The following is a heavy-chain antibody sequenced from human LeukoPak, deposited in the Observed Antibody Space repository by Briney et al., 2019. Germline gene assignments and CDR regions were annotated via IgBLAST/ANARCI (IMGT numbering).Heavy chain of an antibody. CDR3: ARSQSSSLIDY. D-gene: IGHD6-13*01. V-gene: IGHV3-33*01. Sequence: GGSLSLSCAASGFPFSSYGLHWVRQPPGKGLEWVAVIWYDGSTKYYADSVKGRFTISRDNSKNTLYLQMNSLRAEDTAVYFWARSQSSSLIDYWGLGTLVTVSS. J-gene: IGHJ4*02. CDR2: IWYDGSTK. CDR1: GFPFSSYG.